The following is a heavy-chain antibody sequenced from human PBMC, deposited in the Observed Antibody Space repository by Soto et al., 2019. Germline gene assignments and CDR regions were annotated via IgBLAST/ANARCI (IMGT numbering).Heavy chain of an antibody. CDR3: ARARDYDIRYFDD. Sequence: SETLSLTCAVYGGSFSGYYWSWIRQPPGKGLEWIGEINHSGSTNYNPSLKSRVTISVDTSKNQFSLKLSSVTAADTAVYYCARARDYDIRYFDDWAQGTLVTVSS. CDR1: GGSFSGYY. D-gene: IGHD3-9*01. V-gene: IGHV4-34*01. J-gene: IGHJ4*02. CDR2: INHSGST.